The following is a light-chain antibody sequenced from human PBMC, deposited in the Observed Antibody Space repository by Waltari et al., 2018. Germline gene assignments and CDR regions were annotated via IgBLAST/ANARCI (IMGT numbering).Light chain of an antibody. J-gene: IGLJ2*01. CDR2: DDF. CDR1: SIGAKR. Sequence: SYVLTQPPSVSVAPGQTAKITCGGDSIGAKRVHWYQQKSRQAPVVVVYDDFDRPSGIPARFSGSNSENTATLTISRVEAGDEADYYCQVWDGNSESDVIFGGGTKLTVL. V-gene: IGLV3-21*02. CDR3: QVWDGNSESDVI.